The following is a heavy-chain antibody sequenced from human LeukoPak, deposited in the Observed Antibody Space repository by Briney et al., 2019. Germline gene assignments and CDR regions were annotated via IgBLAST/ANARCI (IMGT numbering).Heavy chain of an antibody. Sequence: SVKVSCKASGGTFSSHAISWVRQAPGQGLEWMGGIIPIFGTANYAQKFQGRVTITTDESTSTAYMELSSLRSEDTAVYYCAGSSTSFDAFDIWGQGTMVTVSS. V-gene: IGHV1-69*05. D-gene: IGHD2-2*01. CDR2: IIPIFGTA. CDR1: GGTFSSHA. J-gene: IGHJ3*02. CDR3: AGSSTSFDAFDI.